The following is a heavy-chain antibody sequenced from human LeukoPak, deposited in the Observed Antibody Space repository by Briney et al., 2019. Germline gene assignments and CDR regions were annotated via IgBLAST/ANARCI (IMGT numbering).Heavy chain of an antibody. J-gene: IGHJ4*02. CDR2: INHSGST. Sequence: SETLSLTCAVYGGSFSGYYWSWIRQPPGKGLEWIGEINHSGSTNYNPSLKSRVTISVDTSKNQFSLKLSSVTAADTAVHYCARQISPHFDYWGQGTLVTVSS. D-gene: IGHD2-15*01. V-gene: IGHV4-34*01. CDR3: ARQISPHFDY. CDR1: GGSFSGYY.